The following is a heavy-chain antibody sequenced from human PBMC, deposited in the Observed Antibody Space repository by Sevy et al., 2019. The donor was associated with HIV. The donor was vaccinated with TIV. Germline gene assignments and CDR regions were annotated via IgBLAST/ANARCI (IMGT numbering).Heavy chain of an antibody. Sequence: GGSLRLSCAASGFTFNTHVMNWVRQAPGKGLEWVSSISGFGNTYYADSVRGRFTISKDNAKKTLYLQMNSLRADDTAVYYCAKVLNPALESMMEVTVRSLKGFDVWGQGTMVTVSS. J-gene: IGHJ3*01. CDR2: ISGFGNT. CDR1: GFTFNTHV. V-gene: IGHV3-23*01. D-gene: IGHD3-22*01. CDR3: AKVLNPALESMMEVTVRSLKGFDV.